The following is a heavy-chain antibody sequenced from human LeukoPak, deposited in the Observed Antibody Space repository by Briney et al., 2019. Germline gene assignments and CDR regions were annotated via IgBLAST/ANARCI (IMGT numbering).Heavy chain of an antibody. CDR2: IYHSGST. V-gene: IGHV4-38-2*02. J-gene: IGHJ4*02. CDR1: GYSISSGYY. D-gene: IGHD1-7*01. CDR3: ARAPNWNYAQNYYFGY. Sequence: SETLSLTCTVSGYSISSGYYWGWIRQPPGKGLEWIGSIYHSGSTYYNPSLKSRVTISVDTSKNQFSLKLSSVTAADTAVYYCARAPNWNYAQNYYFGYWGQGTLVTVSS.